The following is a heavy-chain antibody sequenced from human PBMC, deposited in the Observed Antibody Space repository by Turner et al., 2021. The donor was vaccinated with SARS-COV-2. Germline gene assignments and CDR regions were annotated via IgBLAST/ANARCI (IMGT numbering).Heavy chain of an antibody. J-gene: IGHJ6*02. V-gene: IGHV4-39*01. D-gene: IGHD6-13*01. CDR1: GGSISSSSDY. Sequence: QLQLQESGPGLVKPSETLSLTCTVSGGSISSSSDYWGWIRQPPGKGLEWIGSIYYSGSTYYNPSLKSRVTISVDTSKNQFSLKLSSVTAADTAVYYCATSTVAGTELPYYGMDVWGQGTTVTVSS. CDR3: ATSTVAGTELPYYGMDV. CDR2: IYYSGST.